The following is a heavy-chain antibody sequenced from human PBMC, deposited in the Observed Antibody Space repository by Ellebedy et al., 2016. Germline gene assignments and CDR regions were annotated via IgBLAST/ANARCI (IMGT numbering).Heavy chain of an antibody. CDR2: ISSSSSYT. CDR1: GFTFSSYS. J-gene: IGHJ4*02. V-gene: IGHV3-21*05. CDR3: ARVPRYCSGGSCGFDY. D-gene: IGHD2-15*01. Sequence: GESLKISCAASGFTFSSYSMNWVRQAPGKGLEWVSYISSSSSYTNYADSVKGRFTISRDNAKNSLYLQMNSLRAEDTAVYYCARVPRYCSGGSCGFDYWGQGTLVTVSS.